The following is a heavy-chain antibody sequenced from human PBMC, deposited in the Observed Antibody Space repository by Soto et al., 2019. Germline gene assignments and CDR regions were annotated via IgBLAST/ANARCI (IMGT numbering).Heavy chain of an antibody. CDR2: ISSSSSYI. J-gene: IGHJ6*02. D-gene: IGHD3-22*01. Sequence: GGLRLSCAASGFTFSSYSMNWVRQAPGKGLEWVSSISSSSSYIYYADSVKGRFTISRDNAKNSLYLQMNSLRAEDTAVYYCARYADSSGYPFYYYYGMDVWGQGTTVTVSS. CDR3: ARYADSSGYPFYYYYGMDV. CDR1: GFTFSSYS. V-gene: IGHV3-21*01.